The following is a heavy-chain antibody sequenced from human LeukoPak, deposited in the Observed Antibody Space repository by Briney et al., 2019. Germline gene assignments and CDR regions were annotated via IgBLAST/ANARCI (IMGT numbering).Heavy chain of an antibody. V-gene: IGHV4-34*01. J-gene: IGHJ4*02. CDR3: ARGSRRSTSYPPARVFDY. CDR2: INHSGCT. CDR1: GGSFSGYY. Sequence: PSETLSLTCAVYGGSFSGYYWSWIRQPPGKGLEWIGEINHSGCTNYNPSLKSRVTISVDTSKNQFSLKLSSVTAADTAVYYCARGSRRSTSYPPARVFDYWGQGTLVTVSS. D-gene: IGHD2-2*01.